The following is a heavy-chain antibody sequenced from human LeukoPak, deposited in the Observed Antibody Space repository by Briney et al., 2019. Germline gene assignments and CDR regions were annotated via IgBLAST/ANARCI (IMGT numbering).Heavy chain of an antibody. Sequence: GGSLRLSCAASGFTFSNYAMNWVRQAPGKGLEWVSVTSGGGGSTFYADSVKGRFTISRDNSKNTLYLQMSNLRAEDTAVYYCAKGDYFASGSSYNQRGFGYWGQGTLVTVSS. J-gene: IGHJ4*02. V-gene: IGHV3-23*01. CDR1: GFTFSNYA. CDR2: TSGGGGST. D-gene: IGHD3-10*01. CDR3: AKGDYFASGSSYNQRGFGY.